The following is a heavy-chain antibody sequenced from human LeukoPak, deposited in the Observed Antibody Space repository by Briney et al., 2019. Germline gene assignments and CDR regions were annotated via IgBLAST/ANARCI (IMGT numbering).Heavy chain of an antibody. J-gene: IGHJ4*02. D-gene: IGHD5-24*01. CDR2: FDPEDGET. CDR3: ARGDGYNSLFDY. V-gene: IGHV1-24*01. CDR1: GYTLTELS. Sequence: ASVKVSCKVSGYTLTELSMHWVRQAPGKGLEWMGGFDPEDGETIYAQKFQGRVTMTRDTPTSTVYMEVSSLRSEDSAVYYCARGDGYNSLFDYWGQGTLVTVSS.